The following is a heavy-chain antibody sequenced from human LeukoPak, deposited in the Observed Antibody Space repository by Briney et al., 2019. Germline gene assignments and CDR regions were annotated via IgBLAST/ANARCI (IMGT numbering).Heavy chain of an antibody. J-gene: IGHJ4*02. CDR2: ITGPASGVST. CDR3: ARPYYYSSGSLPY. V-gene: IGHV3-23*01. D-gene: IGHD3-10*01. CDR1: GFTFTNYA. Sequence: GGSLRLSCAASGFTFTNYAMSWVRQAPGKGLEWVSTITGPASGVSTYYADSVKGRFTISRDNAKNSLYLQMNSLRAEDTAVYYCARPYYYSSGSLPYWGQGTLVTVSS.